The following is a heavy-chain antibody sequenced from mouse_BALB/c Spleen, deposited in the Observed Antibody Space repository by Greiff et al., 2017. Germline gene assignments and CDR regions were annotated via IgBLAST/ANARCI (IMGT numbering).Heavy chain of an antibody. CDR3: NGYDDSYFDY. CDR1: GFNIKDYY. J-gene: IGHJ2*01. CDR2: IDPENGDT. D-gene: IGHD2-12*01. Sequence: VQLQQSGAELVRSGASVKLSCTASGFNIKDYYMHWVKQRPEQGLEWIGWIDPENGDTEYAPKFQGKATMTADTSSNTAYLQLSSLTSEDTAVYYCNGYDDSYFDYWGQGTTLTVSS. V-gene: IGHV14-4*02.